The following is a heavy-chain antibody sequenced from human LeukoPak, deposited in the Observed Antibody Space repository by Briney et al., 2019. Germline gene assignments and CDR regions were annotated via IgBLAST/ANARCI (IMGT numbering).Heavy chain of an antibody. CDR3: AKSSEYYYDSSGSSLFDY. CDR2: ISGSGGST. Sequence: PGGSLRLSCAASGFTFSSYAMSWVRQAPGKGLEWVSAISGSGGSTYYADSAKGRFTISRDNSKNTLYLQMNSLRAEDTAVYYCAKSSEYYYDSSGSSLFDYWGQGTLVTVSS. V-gene: IGHV3-23*01. CDR1: GFTFSSYA. J-gene: IGHJ4*02. D-gene: IGHD3-22*01.